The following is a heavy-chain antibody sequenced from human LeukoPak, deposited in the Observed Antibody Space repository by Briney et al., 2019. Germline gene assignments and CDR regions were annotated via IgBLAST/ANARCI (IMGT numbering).Heavy chain of an antibody. Sequence: KPSETLSLTCTVSGGSISSYYWSWIRQPPGKGLEWIGYIYYSGSTNYNPSLKSRVTISVDRSKNQFSLKLSSVTAADTAVYYCARDYYDSSGYYLSAFDIWGQGTMVTVSS. CDR1: GGSISSYY. J-gene: IGHJ3*02. CDR2: IYYSGST. V-gene: IGHV4-59*01. D-gene: IGHD3-22*01. CDR3: ARDYYDSSGYYLSAFDI.